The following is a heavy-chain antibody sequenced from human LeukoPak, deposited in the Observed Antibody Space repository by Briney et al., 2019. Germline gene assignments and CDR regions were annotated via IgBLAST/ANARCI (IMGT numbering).Heavy chain of an antibody. CDR2: IKQDGTQK. D-gene: IGHD2-21*02. V-gene: IGHV3-7*05. CDR1: GFTFSNYW. J-gene: IGHJ3*02. Sequence: GGSLRLSCAASGFTFSNYWMSWVRQAPGKGLEWVADIKQDGTQKYYVDSVEGRFTISRDNAKNSLYLQMNSLRVEDTAVYYCARDCGSDCSQAFDIWGQGTMVTVSS. CDR3: ARDCGSDCSQAFDI.